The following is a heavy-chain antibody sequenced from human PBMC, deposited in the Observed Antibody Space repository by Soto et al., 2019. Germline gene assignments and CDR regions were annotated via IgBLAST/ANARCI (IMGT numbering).Heavy chain of an antibody. CDR1: GFTFSSYG. CDR3: AKDRNSYGFYGMDV. CDR2: ISYDGSNK. J-gene: IGHJ6*02. V-gene: IGHV3-30*18. Sequence: QVQLVESGGGVVQPGRSLRLSCAASGFTFSSYGMHWVRQAPGKGLEWMAVISYDGSNKYYADSVKGRFTISRDNSKNTLYLQMNSLRAEDTAVYYCAKDRNSYGFYGMDVWGQGTTVTVSS. D-gene: IGHD5-18*01.